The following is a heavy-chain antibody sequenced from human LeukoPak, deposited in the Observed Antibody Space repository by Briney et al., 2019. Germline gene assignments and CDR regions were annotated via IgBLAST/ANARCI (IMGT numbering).Heavy chain of an antibody. J-gene: IGHJ4*02. CDR3: ARVIVYETIGYYYNY. Sequence: SETLSLTCTVSGASISSHSWSWIRQPPGKGLEWIGNFYNNERPRYNPALKSRVTTSEDPSKNHFSLTLTSVTAADTAVYYCARVIVYETIGYYYNYWGKGTLVTVSS. V-gene: IGHV4-59*11. CDR2: FYNNERP. CDR1: GASISSHS. D-gene: IGHD2-8*01.